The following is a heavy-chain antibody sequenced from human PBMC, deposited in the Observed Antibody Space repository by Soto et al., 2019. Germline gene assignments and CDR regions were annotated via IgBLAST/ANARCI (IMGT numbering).Heavy chain of an antibody. D-gene: IGHD1-26*01. CDR3: ARQGGSYYSIYFQH. Sequence: QLQLQESGPGLVKPSETLSLTCTVSGGSISSSSYYWGWIRQPPGKGLEWIGSIYYSGSTYYNPSLKSRVTISVDTSKNQFSVKLSSVTAADTAVYYCARQGGSYYSIYFQHWGQGTLVTVSS. CDR1: GGSISSSSYY. CDR2: IYYSGST. J-gene: IGHJ1*01. V-gene: IGHV4-39*01.